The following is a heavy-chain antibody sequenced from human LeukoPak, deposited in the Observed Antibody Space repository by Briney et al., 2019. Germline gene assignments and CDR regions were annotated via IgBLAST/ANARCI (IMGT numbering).Heavy chain of an antibody. CDR2: IYYSGST. D-gene: IGHD3-22*01. V-gene: IGHV4-39*01. Sequence: SETLSLTCTVSGASISSSNYYWGWIRQPPGKGLEWIGSIYYSGSTYYNPSLKSRVTISVDTSKNQFSLKLSSVTAADTAVYYCTRHATTSGYYDAFDIWGQGTMVSVSS. CDR1: GASISSSNYY. J-gene: IGHJ3*02. CDR3: TRHATTSGYYDAFDI.